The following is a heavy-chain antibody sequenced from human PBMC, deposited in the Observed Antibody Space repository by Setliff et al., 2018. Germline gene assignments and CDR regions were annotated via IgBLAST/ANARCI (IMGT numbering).Heavy chain of an antibody. D-gene: IGHD3-10*01. V-gene: IGHV3-33*08. J-gene: IGHJ2*01. Sequence: PGGSLRLSCAASGFTFSNYRMHWVRQAPGKGLEWVAVIWHDGGNKYHADSVKGRFTISRDNSKSTVYLQMNSLRAEDTAVYYCARGGVFGSSYFDLWGRGTLVTVSS. CDR2: IWHDGGNK. CDR1: GFTFSNYR. CDR3: ARGGVFGSSYFDL.